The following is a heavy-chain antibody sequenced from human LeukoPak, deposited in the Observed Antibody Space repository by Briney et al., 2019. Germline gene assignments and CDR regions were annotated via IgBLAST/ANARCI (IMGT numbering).Heavy chain of an antibody. J-gene: IGHJ4*02. CDR3: ARRRDFLDY. Sequence: SETLSLTCTVPGGSISNYYWSWIWQPPGKGLEWIGYISNTGRTDSSPSLKSRVTLSVDTSKNQVSLKLDSATAADTAVYYCARRRDFLDYWGQGTLVTVSS. CDR2: ISNTGRT. D-gene: IGHD3-3*01. V-gene: IGHV4-59*08. CDR1: GGSISNYY.